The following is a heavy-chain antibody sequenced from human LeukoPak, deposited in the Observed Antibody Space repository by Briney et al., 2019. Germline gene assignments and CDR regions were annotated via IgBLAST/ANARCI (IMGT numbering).Heavy chain of an antibody. V-gene: IGHV4-34*01. CDR1: GGSFSGYY. J-gene: IGHJ4*02. D-gene: IGHD6-19*01. Sequence: SETLSLTCAVYGGSFSGYYWSWIRQPPGKGLEWIGEINHGGSTNYNPSLKSRVTISVDTSKNQFSLKLSSVTAADTAVYYCARRRIAVAGTPDFDYWGQGTLVTVSS. CDR3: ARRRIAVAGTPDFDY. CDR2: INHGGST.